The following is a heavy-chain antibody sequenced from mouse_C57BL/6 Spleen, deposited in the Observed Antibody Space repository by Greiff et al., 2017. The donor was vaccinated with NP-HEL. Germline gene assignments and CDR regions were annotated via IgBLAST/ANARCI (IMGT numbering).Heavy chain of an antibody. J-gene: IGHJ3*01. D-gene: IGHD1-1*01. CDR2: IYPRSGNT. V-gene: IGHV1-81*01. CDR3: ARSLYGSSFSY. CDR1: GYTFTSYG. Sequence: QVQLQQSGAELARPGASVKLSCKASGYTFTSYGISWVKQRTGQGLEWIGEIYPRSGNTYYNEKFKGKATLTADKSSSTAYMELRSLTSEDSAVYFFARSLYGSSFSYWGQGTLVTVSA.